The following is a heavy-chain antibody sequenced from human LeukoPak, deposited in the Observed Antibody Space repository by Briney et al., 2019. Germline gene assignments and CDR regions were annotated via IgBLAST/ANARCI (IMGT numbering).Heavy chain of an antibody. D-gene: IGHD3-22*01. Sequence: GGSLRLSCAASGFTFSSYAMSWVRQAPGKGLEWVSATSGSGGSTYYADSVKGRFTISRDNSKNTLYLQMNSLRAEDTAVYYCAKDVSPPFYYDSSGQGGYWGQGTLVTVSS. V-gene: IGHV3-23*01. CDR3: AKDVSPPFYYDSSGQGGY. CDR2: TSGSGGST. J-gene: IGHJ4*02. CDR1: GFTFSSYA.